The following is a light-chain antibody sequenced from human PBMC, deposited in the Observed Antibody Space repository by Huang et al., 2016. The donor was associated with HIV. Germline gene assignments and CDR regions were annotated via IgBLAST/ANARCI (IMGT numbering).Light chain of an antibody. CDR1: QSVSSD. CDR3: QQRSDWPRT. CDR2: GAS. J-gene: IGKJ2*01. V-gene: IGKV3-11*01. Sequence: EIVLTQSPATLSLCPGERATLSCRASQSVSSDLDWYQQKAGQAPRLLIYGASNRATGIPARFSGSGSGTDFTLTISSLEPEDFAVYYCQQRSDWPRTFGQGTKLEIK.